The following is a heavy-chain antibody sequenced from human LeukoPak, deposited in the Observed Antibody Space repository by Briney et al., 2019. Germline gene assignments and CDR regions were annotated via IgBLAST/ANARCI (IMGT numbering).Heavy chain of an antibody. CDR2: IRYDGSNK. CDR1: GFTFSSYG. V-gene: IGHV3-30*02. CDR3: AKDLLNYFDY. Sequence: SGGSLRLSCAASGFTFSSYGMHWVRQAPGKGLEWVAFIRYDGSNKYYADSVKGRFTISRDNSKNTLYLQMNSLRAEDTAVYYCAKDLLNYFDYWGQGTLVTVSS. D-gene: IGHD2-15*01. J-gene: IGHJ4*02.